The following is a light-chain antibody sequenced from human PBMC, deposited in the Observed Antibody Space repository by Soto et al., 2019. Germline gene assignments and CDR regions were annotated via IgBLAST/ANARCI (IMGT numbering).Light chain of an antibody. CDR1: SSDVGSYNL. CDR2: EGS. V-gene: IGLV2-23*01. J-gene: IGLJ1*01. Sequence: QSALTQPASVSGSPGQSITISCTGTSSDVGSYNLVSWYQQHPGKAPKLMIYEGSKRPSGVSNRFSGSKSSNTASLTISGLQAEDEADYYCCSYAGSSSYVFGPGTTLTVL. CDR3: CSYAGSSSYV.